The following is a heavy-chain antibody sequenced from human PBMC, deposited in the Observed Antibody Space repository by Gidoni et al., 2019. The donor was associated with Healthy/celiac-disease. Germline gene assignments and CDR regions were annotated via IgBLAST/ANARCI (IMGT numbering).Heavy chain of an antibody. CDR1: GFSLSSSGVG. CDR2: IYWDDDK. Sequence: QITLKESGPTLVKPTQTLTLTCPFSGFSLSSSGVGVGWIRQPPGKALEWLALIYWDDDKRYSPSLKSRLAITKDTSKNQVVLTMTNMDPVDTATYYCVHRTYGYNYFDYWGQGTLVTVSS. V-gene: IGHV2-5*02. D-gene: IGHD5-12*01. CDR3: VHRTYGYNYFDY. J-gene: IGHJ4*02.